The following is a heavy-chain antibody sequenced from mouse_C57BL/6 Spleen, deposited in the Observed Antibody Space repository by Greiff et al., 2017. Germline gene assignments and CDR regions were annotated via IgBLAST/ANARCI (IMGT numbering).Heavy chain of an antibody. CDR2: IDPYDSYT. CDR1: GYTFTSYW. CDR3: AREEKLGDFDY. J-gene: IGHJ2*01. V-gene: IGHV1-59*01. D-gene: IGHD4-1*01. Sequence: QVQLQQPGAELVRPGTSVKLSCKASGYTFTSYWMHWVKQRPGQGLEWIGVIDPYDSYTNYNQKFKGKATLTVDSSSSTAYMQLSSLTSEDSAVYYCAREEKLGDFDYWGQGTTLTVSS.